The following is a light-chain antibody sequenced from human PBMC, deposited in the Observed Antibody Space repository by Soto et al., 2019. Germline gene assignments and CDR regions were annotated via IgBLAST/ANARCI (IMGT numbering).Light chain of an antibody. V-gene: IGKV3-20*01. CDR3: QQYGSSKT. CDR1: QSIGSNY. CDR2: GAS. J-gene: IGKJ1*01. Sequence: NVLTQSPGTLSLSPGERATLSCRASQSIGSNYLAWYQQKRGQAPRLLIYGASTRATGVPDRFSGSGSGTDFTLTISRLQPEVFAVYYFQQYGSSKTFGQAPNVQIK.